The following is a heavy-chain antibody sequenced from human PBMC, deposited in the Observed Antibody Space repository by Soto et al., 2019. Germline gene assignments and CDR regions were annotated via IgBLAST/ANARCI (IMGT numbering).Heavy chain of an antibody. CDR1: GYTFTTYG. Sequence: ASVKVSCKASGYTFTTYGISWVRQAPGRGLEWMGWISAYNGNTKDAQKFQDRVTMTTDAITSTAYMELRSLTSDDTAVYYCVRDREAARPGWLDPSGQGTLVTVYS. V-gene: IGHV1-18*04. D-gene: IGHD6-6*01. CDR2: ISAYNGNT. J-gene: IGHJ5*02. CDR3: VRDREAARPGWLDP.